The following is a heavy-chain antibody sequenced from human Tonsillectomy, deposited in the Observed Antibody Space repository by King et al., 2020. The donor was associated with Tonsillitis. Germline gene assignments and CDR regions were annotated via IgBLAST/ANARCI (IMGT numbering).Heavy chain of an antibody. D-gene: IGHD4-23*01. CDR3: AGHGGNSGN. CDR1: AFPFWDQA. Sequence: VQLVESGGGLVQPGRSLRLSFTTSAFPFWDQALSWFRQAPGKGLGWGGFISGKTPGGTKEYAASVKGRFTISTDDSNNIAYLQMNSLKIEDTAVYYCAGHGGNSGNRGQGTLVTVSS. J-gene: IGHJ4*02. CDR2: ISGKTPGGTK. V-gene: IGHV3-49*03.